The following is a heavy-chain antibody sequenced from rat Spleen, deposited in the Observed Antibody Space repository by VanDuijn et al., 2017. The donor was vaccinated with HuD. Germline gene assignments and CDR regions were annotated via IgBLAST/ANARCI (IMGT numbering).Heavy chain of an antibody. CDR3: ARLGGLWRGTYGIMDA. V-gene: IGHV2-13*01. D-gene: IGHD2-1*01. J-gene: IGHJ4*01. CDR2: IWTGGSK. CDR1: GFSLSNYG. Sequence: QVQLKESGPGLVQPSQTLSLTCTVPGFSLSNYGVIWVRQPPGKGLAWMGLIWTGGSKAYNSLLKSRLSISRDTAKSQVFLKMNSLQTEDTATYYCARLGGLWRGTYGIMDAWGQGASVTVSS.